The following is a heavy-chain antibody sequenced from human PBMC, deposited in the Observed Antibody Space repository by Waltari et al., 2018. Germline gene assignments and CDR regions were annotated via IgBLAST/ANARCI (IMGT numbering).Heavy chain of an antibody. CDR1: GGSFSGYY. V-gene: IGHV4-34*01. J-gene: IGHJ4*02. CDR3: ARNPIVGATKGVPDY. D-gene: IGHD1-26*01. CDR2: INHSGST. Sequence: QVQLQQWGAGLLKPSETLSLTCAVYGGSFSGYYWSWIRQPPGKGLEWIGEINHSGSTTYNPSLKSRVTISVDTSKNQFSLKLSSVTAADTAVYYCARNPIVGATKGVPDYWGQGTLVTVSS.